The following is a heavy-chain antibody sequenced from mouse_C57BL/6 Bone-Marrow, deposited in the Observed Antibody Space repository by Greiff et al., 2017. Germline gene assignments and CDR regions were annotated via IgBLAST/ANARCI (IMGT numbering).Heavy chain of an antibody. V-gene: IGHV14-4*01. CDR3: TRIAY. CDR1: GFNIKDDY. CDR2: IDPENGDT. Sequence: LVESGAELVRPGASVKLSCTASGFNIKDDYMHWVKQRPEQGLEWIGWIDPENGDTEYASKFQGKATITVDTSSNTAYLQLSSLTSEDTAVYYSTRIAYWGQGTLVTVSA. J-gene: IGHJ3*01.